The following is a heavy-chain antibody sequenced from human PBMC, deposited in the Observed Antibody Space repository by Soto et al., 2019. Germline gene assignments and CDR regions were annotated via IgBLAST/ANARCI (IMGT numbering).Heavy chain of an antibody. CDR3: AREGVTMVRERDDDAFDI. J-gene: IGHJ3*02. Sequence: ASVKVSCKASGYTFTSYGISWVRQAPGQGLEWMGWISAYNGNTNYAQKLQGRVTMTTDTSTSTAYMELRSLRSDDTAVYYCAREGVTMVRERDDDAFDIWGHGTMVTVSS. CDR1: GYTFTSYG. V-gene: IGHV1-18*01. CDR2: ISAYNGNT. D-gene: IGHD3-10*01.